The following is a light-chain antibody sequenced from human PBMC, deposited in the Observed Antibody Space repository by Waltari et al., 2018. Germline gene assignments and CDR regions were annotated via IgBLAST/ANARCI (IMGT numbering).Light chain of an antibody. Sequence: QSVLSQPPSESGTPGQWVTTSCSATRSHVGSNPVHWYQHLPGTSPKLLIYSNNHRPSGVPDRFSASKSGTSASLAISGLQSEDEGDYYCAAWDGGLNGLIFGGGTKLTVL. CDR3: AAWDGGLNGLI. CDR2: SNN. V-gene: IGLV1-44*01. CDR1: RSHVGSNP. J-gene: IGLJ2*01.